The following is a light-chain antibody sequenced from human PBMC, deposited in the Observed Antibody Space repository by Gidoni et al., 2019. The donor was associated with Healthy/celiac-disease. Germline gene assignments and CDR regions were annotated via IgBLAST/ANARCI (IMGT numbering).Light chain of an antibody. Sequence: SYELTQPPSVSVSPGQTASITCSGDKLGDKYACWYQQKPGQSPVLVIYQDSKRPSGIPERFSGSNSGNTATLTISGTQAMDEADYYCQAWDSSTLGGVFGTGTKVTVL. V-gene: IGLV3-1*01. CDR1: KLGDKY. J-gene: IGLJ1*01. CDR2: QDS. CDR3: QAWDSSTLGGV.